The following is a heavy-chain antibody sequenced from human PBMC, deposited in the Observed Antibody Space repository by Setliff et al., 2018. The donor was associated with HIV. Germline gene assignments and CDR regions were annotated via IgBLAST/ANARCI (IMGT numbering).Heavy chain of an antibody. V-gene: IGHV3-21*06. D-gene: IGHD3-10*01. CDR1: GFTFSSYN. Sequence: PGGSLRLSCAASGFTFSSYNINWVRQAPGKGLEWVSSISSTNTYTYYADSLKGRFTTSRDNAKNSLYLQMNSLRAEDTAVYYCARILSSRGIIEAYYYAMDVWGQGTTVTVSS. CDR2: ISSTNTYT. J-gene: IGHJ6*02. CDR3: ARILSSRGIIEAYYYAMDV.